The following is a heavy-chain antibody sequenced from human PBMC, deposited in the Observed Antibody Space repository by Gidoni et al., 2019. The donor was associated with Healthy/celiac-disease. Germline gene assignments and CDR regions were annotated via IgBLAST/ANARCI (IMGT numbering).Heavy chain of an antibody. J-gene: IGHJ4*02. CDR2: ISYDGSNK. CDR3: AKDSPPLWFGHNKGGYDFDY. D-gene: IGHD3-10*01. Sequence: QVQLVDSGGGVVQPGRSLRLACAASGFSFLSYGMHWVRQAPGKGLEWVAVISYDGSNKYYADSVKDQLTITRDNSKNTLYLQMNSLRAEDTAVYYGAKDSPPLWFGHNKGGYDFDYWGQGTLVTVSS. CDR1: GFSFLSYG. V-gene: IGHV3-30*18.